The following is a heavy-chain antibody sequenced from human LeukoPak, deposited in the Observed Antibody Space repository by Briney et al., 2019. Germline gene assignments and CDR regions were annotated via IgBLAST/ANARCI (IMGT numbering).Heavy chain of an antibody. D-gene: IGHD3-3*01. V-gene: IGHV3-30*02. J-gene: IGHJ4*02. CDR2: IRYDGSNK. CDR3: ARELRYLDY. CDR1: GW. Sequence: GGSLRLSCVGSGWMHWVRQAPGKGLEWVAFIRYDGSNKYYADSVKGRFTISRDNSKNTLYLQMNSLRAEDTAVYYCARELRYLDYWGQGTLVTVSS.